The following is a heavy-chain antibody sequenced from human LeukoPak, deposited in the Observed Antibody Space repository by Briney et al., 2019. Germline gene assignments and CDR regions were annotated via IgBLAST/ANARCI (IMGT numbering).Heavy chain of an antibody. CDR1: GGTFSSYA. Sequence: EASVKVSCKASGGTFSSYAISWVRQAPGQGLEWMGGIIPIFGTANYAQKFQGRVTITADESTSTAYMELSSLRSEDTAVYYCARSPPYYSDFWSGYMTSYYYYGMDVWGQGTTVTVSS. J-gene: IGHJ6*02. V-gene: IGHV1-69*13. CDR3: ARSPPYYSDFWSGYMTSYYYYGMDV. D-gene: IGHD3-3*01. CDR2: IIPIFGTA.